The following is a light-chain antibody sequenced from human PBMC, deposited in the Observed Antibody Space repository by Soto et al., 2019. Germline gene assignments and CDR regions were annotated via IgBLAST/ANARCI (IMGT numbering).Light chain of an antibody. Sequence: QSALTQPASVSGSPGQSITISCTGTSSDVGSYNFVSWYQQYPGRAPKLMIYEGSKRPSGVSYRFSGSKSGNTASLTISGLQAEDEADYYCCSYAGSSTVVIGGGTQLPS. CDR3: CSYAGSSTVV. V-gene: IGLV2-23*01. CDR2: EGS. J-gene: IGLJ2*01. CDR1: SSDVGSYNF.